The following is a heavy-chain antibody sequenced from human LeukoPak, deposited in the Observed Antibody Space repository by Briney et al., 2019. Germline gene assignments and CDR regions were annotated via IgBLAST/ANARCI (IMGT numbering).Heavy chain of an antibody. Sequence: GGSLRLSCAATGFSFRSYWMNWVRQAPGKGLEWLAIIKQDGSEKHYKGSVEGRFTISRDNAKNSLHLQMNSLRAEDTAVYYCAGGSGYLITSWGQGSLVTVSS. CDR2: IKQDGSEK. V-gene: IGHV3-7*01. CDR3: AGGSGYLITS. CDR1: GFSFRSYW. J-gene: IGHJ5*02. D-gene: IGHD3-9*01.